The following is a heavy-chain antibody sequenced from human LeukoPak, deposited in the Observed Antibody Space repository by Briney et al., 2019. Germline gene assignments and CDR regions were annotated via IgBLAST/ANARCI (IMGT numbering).Heavy chain of an antibody. CDR2: IYYSGST. Sequence: PSETLSLTCTVSGGSISSSSYYWSWIRQPPGKGLEWIGYIYYSGSTNYNPSLKSRVTISVDTSKNQFSLKLSSVTAADTAVYYCARDLTGENYYDSSGYYHYYYYYGMDIWGQGTTVTVSS. CDR1: GGSISSSSYY. J-gene: IGHJ6*02. D-gene: IGHD3-22*01. CDR3: ARDLTGENYYDSSGYYHYYYYYGMDI. V-gene: IGHV4-61*01.